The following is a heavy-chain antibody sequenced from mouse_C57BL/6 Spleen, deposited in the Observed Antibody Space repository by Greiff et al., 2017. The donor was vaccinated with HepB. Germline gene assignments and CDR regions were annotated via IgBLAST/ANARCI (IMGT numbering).Heavy chain of an antibody. CDR1: GFTFSSYA. Sequence: EVMLVESGEGLVKPGGSLKLSCAASGFTFSSYAMSWVRQTPEKRLEWVAYISSGGDYIYYADTVKGRFTISRDNARNTLYLQMSSLKSEDTAMYYCTRERDYGFFFAYWGQGTLVTVSA. CDR2: ISSGGDYI. J-gene: IGHJ3*01. CDR3: TRERDYGFFFAY. V-gene: IGHV5-9-1*02. D-gene: IGHD2-2*01.